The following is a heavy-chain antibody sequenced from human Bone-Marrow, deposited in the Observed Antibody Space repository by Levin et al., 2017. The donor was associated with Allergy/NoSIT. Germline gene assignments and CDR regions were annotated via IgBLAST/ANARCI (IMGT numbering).Heavy chain of an antibody. CDR3: ARDPGVNAFDI. Sequence: SQTLSLTCAISVDTVSNNIAAWHWFRQSPSRGLEWLGRTYYRSKWYYDYAVSVKSRITISPDTSKNQLSLQLNSVTPEDTAVYFCARDPGVNAFDIWGQGTMVTVSS. CDR1: VDTVSNNIAA. CDR2: TYYRSKWYY. J-gene: IGHJ3*02. D-gene: IGHD3-10*01. V-gene: IGHV6-1*01.